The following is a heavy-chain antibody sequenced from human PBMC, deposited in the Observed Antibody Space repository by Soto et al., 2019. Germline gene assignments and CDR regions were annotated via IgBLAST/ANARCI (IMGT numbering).Heavy chain of an antibody. J-gene: IGHJ4*02. V-gene: IGHV3-30*18. CDR3: AKDRGWSSADLEY. CDR2: ISYDGSSD. D-gene: IGHD6-19*01. CDR1: GFTFSSFG. Sequence: QVQLVESGGGVVQPGRSLRLSCAASGFTFSSFGMHWVGQAPGKGLEWVALISYDGSSDYYVDSVKGRFTISRDKSKNTLYLQMNSLRPEDTAVYYCAKDRGWSSADLEYWGQGTLVTVSS.